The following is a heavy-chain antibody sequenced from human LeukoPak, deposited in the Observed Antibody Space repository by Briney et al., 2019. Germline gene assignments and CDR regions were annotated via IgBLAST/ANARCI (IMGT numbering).Heavy chain of an antibody. CDR3: ERNSPVYWNFDP. V-gene: IGHV4-39*01. CDR1: GDSVNNNQYY. Sequence: LSGPLSLTFPVFGDSVNNNQYYWAWIRQPPGRGVEWIGSIYYSGTTYYNPSLASRVTMSVDTSEHQLSLKLTSVSAADTALYYCERNSPVYWNFDPWGRGTLVSVSS. J-gene: IGHJ2*01. CDR2: IYYSGTT. D-gene: IGHD2/OR15-2a*01.